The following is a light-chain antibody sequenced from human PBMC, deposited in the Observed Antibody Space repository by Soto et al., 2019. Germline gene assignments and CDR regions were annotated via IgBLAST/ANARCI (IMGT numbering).Light chain of an antibody. CDR1: SSDVGAYNF. V-gene: IGLV2-14*03. J-gene: IGLJ1*01. CDR2: DVS. Sequence: QSALTQPASVSGSPGQSITISCTGTSSDVGAYNFVSWYQQHPGKVPKLMIFDVSSRPSGVSDRFSGSKSGNTASLTISGLHAEDEGDYYCSSYTSSSTHVLGSGTKLTVL. CDR3: SSYTSSSTHV.